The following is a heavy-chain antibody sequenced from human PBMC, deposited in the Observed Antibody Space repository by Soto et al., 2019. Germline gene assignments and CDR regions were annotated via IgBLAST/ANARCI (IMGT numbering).Heavy chain of an antibody. CDR3: AKDSPSYTTSPFYFDS. CDR1: GFDFNKYA. Sequence: HTGGSLRLSCAAFGFDFNKYAMTWVRQAPGKGLQWVSSITSNGDSTYYADSVKGRFTTSRDNSKNTLYLQMNSLRADDTAVFYCAKDSPSYTTSPFYFDSWGQGTLVTVSS. J-gene: IGHJ4*02. D-gene: IGHD2-2*02. V-gene: IGHV3-23*01. CDR2: ITSNGDST.